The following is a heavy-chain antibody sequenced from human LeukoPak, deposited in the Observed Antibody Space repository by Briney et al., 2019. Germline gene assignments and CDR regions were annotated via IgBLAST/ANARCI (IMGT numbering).Heavy chain of an antibody. V-gene: IGHV3-30*18. Sequence: GGSLRLSCAASGFIFSDYGIHWVRQAPGKGREWVACISYDGSNKYYADSVKGRFTISRDNSKNTLYLQMNSLRPEDTAVYYCAKEAYASGSYSYGMDVWGQGTTVTVSS. CDR1: GFIFSDYG. J-gene: IGHJ6*02. D-gene: IGHD3-10*01. CDR2: ISYDGSNK. CDR3: AKEAYASGSYSYGMDV.